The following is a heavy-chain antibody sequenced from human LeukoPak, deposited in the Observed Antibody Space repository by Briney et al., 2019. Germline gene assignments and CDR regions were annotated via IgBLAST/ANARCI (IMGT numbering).Heavy chain of an antibody. D-gene: IGHD6-19*01. CDR1: GYTFTSYG. J-gene: IGHJ4*02. V-gene: IGHV1-18*01. CDR3: ARDRRSSGWYPFDY. CDR2: ISAYNGNT. Sequence: ASVKVSCKASGYTFTSYGISWVRQAPGQGLEWMGWISAYNGNTNYAQKLQGRVTMTTDTSTSTAYMELRSLRSDDTAVYYCARDRRSSGWYPFDYWGQGTLVTVPS.